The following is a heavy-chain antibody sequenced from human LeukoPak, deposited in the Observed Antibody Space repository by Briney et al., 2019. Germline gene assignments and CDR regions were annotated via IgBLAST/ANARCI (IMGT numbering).Heavy chain of an antibody. CDR1: GFTFGDYA. D-gene: IGHD2-2*02. CDR2: IRSKAYGGTT. V-gene: IGHV3-49*03. Sequence: GGSLRLSCTASGFTFGDYAMSWFRQAPGKGLEWVGFIRSKAYGGTTEYAASVKGRFTISRDDYKSIAYLQMNSLNNEDTAVYYCTRDHTLFDYWGQGTLVTVSS. CDR3: TRDHTLFDY. J-gene: IGHJ4*02.